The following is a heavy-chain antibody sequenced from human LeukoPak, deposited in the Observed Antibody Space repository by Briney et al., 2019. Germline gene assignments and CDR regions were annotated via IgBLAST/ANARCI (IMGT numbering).Heavy chain of an antibody. CDR3: AKNAPDGWFGELFDF. Sequence: GGSLRLSCAASGFIFNDYAMSWARQAPGKGLEWVSGVSGSGGSVFYADSVKGRFTISRDKSKNLVFLQMNSLRVDDTAVYYCAKNAPDGWFGELFDFWGQGTLVTVSS. D-gene: IGHD3-10*01. CDR2: VSGSGGSV. J-gene: IGHJ5*01. V-gene: IGHV3-23*01. CDR1: GFIFNDYA.